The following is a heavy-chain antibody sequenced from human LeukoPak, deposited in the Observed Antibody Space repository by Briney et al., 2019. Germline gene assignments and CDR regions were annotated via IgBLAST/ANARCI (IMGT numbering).Heavy chain of an antibody. Sequence: PGRSLRLSCAASRFIFSSYGMHWVRQAPGKGLEWVAVIRYDGSNKYYADSVKGRFTISRDNSKNTLYLQMNSLRAEDTAMYYCAKSLGCSGDYCYPDYWGQGTLVTVSS. V-gene: IGHV3-30*02. J-gene: IGHJ4*02. CDR3: AKSLGCSGDYCYPDY. CDR2: IRYDGSNK. CDR1: RFIFSSYG. D-gene: IGHD2-15*01.